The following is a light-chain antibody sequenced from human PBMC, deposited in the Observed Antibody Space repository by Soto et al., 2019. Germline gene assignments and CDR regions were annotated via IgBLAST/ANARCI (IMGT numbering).Light chain of an antibody. V-gene: IGKV3-15*01. CDR1: QSVSSD. CDR2: GAS. Sequence: VVTQSPATLSVFPGETATLSCRASQSVSSDLAWYQQRPGQAPRLLIYGASTSATGIPARLSGSGSGTEFRLTISSLQSEDFATYYCQQYNNWHPKMAFGRGTKVEIK. J-gene: IGKJ1*01. CDR3: QQYNNWHPKMA.